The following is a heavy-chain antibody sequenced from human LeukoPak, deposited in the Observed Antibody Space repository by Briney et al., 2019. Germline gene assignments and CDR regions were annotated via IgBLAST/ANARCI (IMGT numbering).Heavy chain of an antibody. Sequence: PSQTLSLTCTVSGGSISSGSYYWRWIRQPAGKGLEWIGRIYTSGSTNYNPSLESRVTISVDTSKNQFSLKLSSVTAADTAVYYCAREASGGYSYGWINWGQGTLVTVSS. J-gene: IGHJ4*02. CDR3: AREASGGYSYGWIN. V-gene: IGHV4-61*02. D-gene: IGHD5-18*01. CDR1: GGSISSGSYY. CDR2: IYTSGST.